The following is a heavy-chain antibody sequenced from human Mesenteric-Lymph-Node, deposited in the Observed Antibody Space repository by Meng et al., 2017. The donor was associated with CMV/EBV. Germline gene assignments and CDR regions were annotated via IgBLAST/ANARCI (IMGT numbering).Heavy chain of an antibody. Sequence: SETLSLTCTVSNGSISSGGFYWTWIRQHPGKGLEWIGHISYSGSSYYNPSLKSRVTISRDTSKNQFSLKLNSVAAADTAVYYCATSYQPLYAWFDPWGQGTLVTVSS. CDR2: ISYSGSS. CDR3: ATSYQPLYAWFDP. CDR1: NGSISSGGFY. V-gene: IGHV4-31*03. D-gene: IGHD2-2*02. J-gene: IGHJ5*02.